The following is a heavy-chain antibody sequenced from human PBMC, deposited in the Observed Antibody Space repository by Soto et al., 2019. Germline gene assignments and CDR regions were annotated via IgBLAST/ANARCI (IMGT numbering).Heavy chain of an antibody. CDR1: GFTFSRHA. CDR3: ARDYYKYYDSSGYYRSPAY. J-gene: IGHJ4*02. D-gene: IGHD3-22*01. CDR2: ISYDGSDK. Sequence: PGGSLRLSCTASGFTFSRHAMTWVRQAPGKGLEWVALISYDGSDKDYADSVKGRFTISRDNSRNTLFLQMNSLRAEDTAVYYCARDYYKYYDSSGYYRSPAYWGQGTLVTVSS. V-gene: IGHV3-30-3*01.